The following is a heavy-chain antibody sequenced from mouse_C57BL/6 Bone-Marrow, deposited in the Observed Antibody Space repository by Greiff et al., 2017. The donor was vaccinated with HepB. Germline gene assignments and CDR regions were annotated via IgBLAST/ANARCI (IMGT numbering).Heavy chain of an antibody. J-gene: IGHJ3*01. CDR2: IYPGDGDT. CDR3: ARGGYGNYWFAY. D-gene: IGHD2-10*02. V-gene: IGHV1-80*01. CDR1: GYAFSSYW. Sequence: VKLVESGAELVKPGASVKISCKASGYAFSSYWMNWVKQRPGKGLEWIGQIYPGDGDTNYNGKFKGKATLTADKSSSTAYMPLSSLTSEDSAVYFCARGGYGNYWFAYWGQGTLVTVSA.